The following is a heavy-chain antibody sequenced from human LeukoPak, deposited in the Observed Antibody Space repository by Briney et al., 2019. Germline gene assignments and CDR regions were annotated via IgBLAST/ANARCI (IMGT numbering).Heavy chain of an antibody. V-gene: IGHV4-59*08. D-gene: IGHD6-6*01. Sequence: PSETLSLTCTGSGGSISSYYWSWIRQPPGKGLEWIGYIYYSGSTNYNPSLKSRVTISVDTSKNQFSLKLSSVTAADTAVYYCANGEYSSSYGMDVWGQGTTVTVSS. J-gene: IGHJ6*02. CDR3: ANGEYSSSYGMDV. CDR1: GGSISSYY. CDR2: IYYSGST.